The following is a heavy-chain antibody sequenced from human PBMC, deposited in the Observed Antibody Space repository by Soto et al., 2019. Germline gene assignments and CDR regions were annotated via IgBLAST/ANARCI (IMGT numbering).Heavy chain of an antibody. J-gene: IGHJ4*02. CDR2: ISSSSSTI. V-gene: IGHV3-48*01. CDR3: ARAETSSSVVAATLNY. D-gene: IGHD2-15*01. Sequence: GGSLRLSCAASGFTFSSYSMNWVRQAPGKGLEWVSYISSSSSTIYYADSVKGRFTISRDNAKNSLYLQMNSLRAEDTAVYYCARAETSSSVVAATLNYWGQGTLVTVSS. CDR1: GFTFSSYS.